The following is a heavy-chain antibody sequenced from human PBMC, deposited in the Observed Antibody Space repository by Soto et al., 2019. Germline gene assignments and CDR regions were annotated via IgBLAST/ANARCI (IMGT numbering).Heavy chain of an antibody. D-gene: IGHD3-16*01. CDR3: ASGDAWGGHLAY. CDR1: GAPINSGGYD. CDR2: IYFSGNT. V-gene: IGHV4-31*03. Sequence: QVQLQESGPGLVKPSETLSLTCTVSGAPINSGGYDWSWVRQLPEKGLEWIGYIYFSGNTYYNPPLQSRVTIAIDTSQHQFYLKRTSVSAADTAVYYCASGDAWGGHLAYWGQGTLVTVSS. J-gene: IGHJ4*02.